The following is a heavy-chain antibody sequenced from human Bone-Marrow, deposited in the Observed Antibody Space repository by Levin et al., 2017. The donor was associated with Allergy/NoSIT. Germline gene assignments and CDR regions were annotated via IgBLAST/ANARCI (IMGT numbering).Heavy chain of an antibody. V-gene: IGHV3-53*01. CDR2: IFIGGST. CDR3: VRDARECGGTNYCYSGMDV. D-gene: IGHD1-7*01. J-gene: IGHJ6*02. CDR1: GFTVSGNH. Sequence: GESLKISCAASGFTVSGNHMSWVRQAPGKGLEWVSVIFIGGSTYYRDSVKGRFTISRDNSKNTLSLQMDSLRVEDTAVYYCVRDARECGGTNYCYSGMDVWGHGTTVTVSS.